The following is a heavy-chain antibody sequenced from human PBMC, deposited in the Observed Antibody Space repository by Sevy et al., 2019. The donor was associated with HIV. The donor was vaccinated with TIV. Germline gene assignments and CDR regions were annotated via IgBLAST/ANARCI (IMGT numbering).Heavy chain of an antibody. Sequence: SETLSLTCTVSGDSIGNNYWSWIRQPPGMGLEWMGEINHRGNTNYNPSLKSRVTISVDTSKNQFSLKLNSVTAADTAVYYCARGQLRINMIVVVMTSSEFWFDPWGRRTLVTVSS. V-gene: IGHV4-34*01. CDR1: GDSIGNNY. CDR2: INHRGNT. J-gene: IGHJ5*02. CDR3: ARGQLRINMIVVVMTSSEFWFDP. D-gene: IGHD3-22*01.